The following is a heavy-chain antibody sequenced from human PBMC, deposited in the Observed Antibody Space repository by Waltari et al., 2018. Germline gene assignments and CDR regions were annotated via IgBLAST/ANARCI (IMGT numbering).Heavy chain of an antibody. CDR1: GGTFSSYA. CDR3: ARDGSRTVTPSGPL. D-gene: IGHD4-17*01. CDR2: IIPIFGTA. V-gene: IGHV1-69*01. Sequence: QVQLVQSGAEVKKPGSSVKVSCKASGGTFSSYAISWVRQAPGQGLERMGGIIPIFGTANYAQKFQGRVTITADESTSTAYMELSSLRSEDTAVYYCARDGSRTVTPSGPLWGQGTLVTVSS. J-gene: IGHJ4*02.